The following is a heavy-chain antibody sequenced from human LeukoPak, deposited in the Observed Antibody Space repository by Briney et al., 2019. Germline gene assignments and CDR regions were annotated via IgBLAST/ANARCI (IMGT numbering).Heavy chain of an antibody. Sequence: ASVKVSCKASGYTFTGYYMHWVRQAPGQGLEWMGWINPNSGGTNYAQKFQGRVTMTRDTSISTAYMELSRLRSDDTAVYYCARAGPGSGWYNFDYWGQGTLVTVSS. CDR2: INPNSGGT. CDR3: ARAGPGSGWYNFDY. J-gene: IGHJ4*02. CDR1: GYTFTGYY. D-gene: IGHD6-19*01. V-gene: IGHV1-2*02.